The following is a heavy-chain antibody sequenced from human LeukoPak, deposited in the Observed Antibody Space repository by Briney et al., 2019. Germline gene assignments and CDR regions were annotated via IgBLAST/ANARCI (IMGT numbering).Heavy chain of an antibody. D-gene: IGHD3-10*01. J-gene: IGHJ5*02. CDR1: GGSIGSHY. CDR3: ARVGSYITMVRGLSRWFDP. Sequence: SETLSLTCTVSGGSIGSHYWSWIRQPAGKGLEWIGHISTSGSAKYNPSLKSRVTISVDTSKNQFSLKLSSVTAADTAVYYCARVGSYITMVRGLSRWFDPWGQGTLVTVSS. CDR2: ISTSGSA. V-gene: IGHV4-4*07.